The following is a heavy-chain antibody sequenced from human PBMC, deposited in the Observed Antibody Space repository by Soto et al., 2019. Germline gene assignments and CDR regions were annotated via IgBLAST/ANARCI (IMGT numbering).Heavy chain of an antibody. D-gene: IGHD5-12*01. CDR1: GFTFSDYY. J-gene: IGHJ4*02. Sequence: QVQLVESGGGLVKPGGSLRLSCAASGFTFSDYYMIWLRQAPGKGLEWVSYISTSHSYTNYADSVKGRFTISRDNAKNSLSLHMNSLRADDTAVYYCARVSNSDYFFDSWGQGTLVTVSS. V-gene: IGHV3-11*05. CDR3: ARVSNSDYFFDS. CDR2: ISTSHSYT.